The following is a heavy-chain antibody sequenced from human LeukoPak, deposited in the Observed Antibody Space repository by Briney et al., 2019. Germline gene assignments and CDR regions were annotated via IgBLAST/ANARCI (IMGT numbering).Heavy chain of an antibody. CDR2: ISYDGSNK. CDR1: GFTFSSYA. V-gene: IGHV3-30*04. Sequence: PGGSLRLSCTASGFTFSSYAIHWVRQAPGKGLEWVAVISYDGSNKYYADSVKGRFTISRDNSKNTLYLQMNSLRAEDTAVYYCAKDWTTVTTSFWGQGTLVTVSS. CDR3: AKDWTTVTTSF. J-gene: IGHJ4*02. D-gene: IGHD4-17*01.